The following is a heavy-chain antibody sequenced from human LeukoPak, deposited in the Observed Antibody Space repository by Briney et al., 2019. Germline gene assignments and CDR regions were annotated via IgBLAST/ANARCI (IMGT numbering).Heavy chain of an antibody. CDR2: INTDGTVT. CDR3: ATKQWLAPPPDS. J-gene: IGHJ4*02. D-gene: IGHD6-19*01. CDR1: GFTFSKYW. V-gene: IGHV3-74*01. Sequence: GGSLRLSCAASGFTFSKYWMLWVRQAPGKGLEGVSRINTDGTVTTYADSVKGRFTVSRDNADNTMFLQMKSVRDEDTAVYYCATKQWLAPPPDSWGQGTPVTVSS.